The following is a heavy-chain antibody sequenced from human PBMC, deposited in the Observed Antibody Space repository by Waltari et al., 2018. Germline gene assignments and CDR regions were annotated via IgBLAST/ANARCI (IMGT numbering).Heavy chain of an antibody. D-gene: IGHD2-2*01. Sequence: QVQLVQSGAEVKKPGSSVKVSCKASGGTFSRYAISGVRQAPGQGLEGMGGINPIFGTANYAQKFQGRVTITADESTSTAYMELSSLRSEDTAVYYCARGALGYCSSTSCSIYRYFDYWGQGTLVTVSS. CDR1: GGTFSRYA. CDR2: INPIFGTA. J-gene: IGHJ4*02. V-gene: IGHV1-69*01. CDR3: ARGALGYCSSTSCSIYRYFDY.